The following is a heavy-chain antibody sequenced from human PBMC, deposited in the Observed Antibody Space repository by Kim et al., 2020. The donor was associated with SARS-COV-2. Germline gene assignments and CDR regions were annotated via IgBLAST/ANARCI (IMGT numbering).Heavy chain of an antibody. CDR1: GYTFTSYA. CDR2: INTNTGNP. D-gene: IGHD6-6*01. CDR3: ARGYSSSSGRYYYYYGMDV. J-gene: IGHJ6*02. V-gene: IGHV7-4-1*01. Sequence: ASVKVSCKASGYTFTSYAMNWVRQAPGQGLEWMGWINTNTGNPTYAQGFTGRFVFSLDTSVSTAYLQICSLKAEDTAVYYCARGYSSSSGRYYYYYGMDVWGQGTTVTVSS.